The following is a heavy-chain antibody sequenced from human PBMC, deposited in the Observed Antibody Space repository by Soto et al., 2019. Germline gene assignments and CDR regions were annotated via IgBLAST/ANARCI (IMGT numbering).Heavy chain of an antibody. CDR2: ISAHNGNT. Sequence: QVHLVQSGAEVKKPGASVKVSCKASGYTFTSYGITWVRQAPGQGLEWMGWISAHNGNTDYAQKLQGRVIVTRDTSTSTAYMELRTLRSDDTAVYYCARGRYGDYWGQGALVTVSS. CDR1: GYTFTSYG. D-gene: IGHD1-1*01. CDR3: ARGRYGDY. V-gene: IGHV1-18*01. J-gene: IGHJ4*02.